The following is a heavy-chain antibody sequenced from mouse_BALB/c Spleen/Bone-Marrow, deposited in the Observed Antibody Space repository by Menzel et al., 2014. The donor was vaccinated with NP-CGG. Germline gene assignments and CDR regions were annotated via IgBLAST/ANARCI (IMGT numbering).Heavy chain of an antibody. CDR1: GYTFTSYW. CDR3: TSWDY. CDR2: IYPGSGST. Sequence: KQSGSELVRPGASVKLSCKASGYTFTSYWMHWVKQRHGQGLEWIGNIYPGSGSTNYDEKFKSKGTLTVDTSSSTAYMHRSSLTSEDSAVYYCTSWDYWGQGTTLTVSS. J-gene: IGHJ2*01. V-gene: IGHV1S22*01.